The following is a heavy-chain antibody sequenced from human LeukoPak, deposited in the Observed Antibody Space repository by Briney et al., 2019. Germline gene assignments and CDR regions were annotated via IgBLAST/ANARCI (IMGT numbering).Heavy chain of an antibody. J-gene: IGHJ5*02. V-gene: IGHV4-59*12. CDR3: ARVPRRAYSSSWYFWFDP. Sequence: PSETLSLTCTVSGASISSYYWSWIRQPPGKGLEWIGYISHSGSTNYNPSLKSRVTISVDTSKNQFSLKLSSVTAADTAVYYCARVPRRAYSSSWYFWFDPWGQGTLVTVSS. CDR1: GASISSYY. CDR2: ISHSGST. D-gene: IGHD6-13*01.